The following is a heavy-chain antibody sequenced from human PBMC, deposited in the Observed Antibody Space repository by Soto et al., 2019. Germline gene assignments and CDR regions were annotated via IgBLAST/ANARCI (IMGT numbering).Heavy chain of an antibody. CDR1: GYTFTSYY. D-gene: IGHD1-7*01. V-gene: IGHV1-46*03. J-gene: IGHJ4*02. CDR2: INPSGGST. CDR3: AREGLSGITGTTSYFDY. Sequence: ASVKVSCKASGYTFTSYYMHWVRQAPGQGLEWMGIINPSGGSTSYAQKFQGRVTMTRDTSTSTVYMELSSLRSEDTAVYYCAREGLSGITGTTSYFDYWGQGTLVTVSS.